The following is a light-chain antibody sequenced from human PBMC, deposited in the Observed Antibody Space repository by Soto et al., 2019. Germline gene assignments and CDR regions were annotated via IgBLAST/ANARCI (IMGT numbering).Light chain of an antibody. J-gene: IGLJ2*01. Sequence: QSALTQPPSASGSPGQSVTISCTGTSSDVGGYNYVSWYQQHPGKAPKLMIYEVSKRPSGVPDRFSGSKSGNTASPTVSGLQAEDEADYYCSSYAGSILFGGGTKLTVL. V-gene: IGLV2-8*01. CDR3: SSYAGSIL. CDR2: EVS. CDR1: SSDVGGYNY.